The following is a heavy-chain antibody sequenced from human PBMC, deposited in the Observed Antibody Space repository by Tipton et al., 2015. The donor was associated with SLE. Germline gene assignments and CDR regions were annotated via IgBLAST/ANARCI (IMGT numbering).Heavy chain of an antibody. Sequence: LRLSCTVSGASITSGTYYWTWIRQPAGKEPEWIGRIYTSGSTNYTPSLKSRVTMSLNTHKTQFSLQLTSVTAADTAVYYCAVCSPPYYVDVWGKGTTVTVSS. J-gene: IGHJ6*03. D-gene: IGHD3-16*01. CDR2: IYTSGST. CDR3: AVCSPPYYVDV. CDR1: GASITSGTYY. V-gene: IGHV4-61*02.